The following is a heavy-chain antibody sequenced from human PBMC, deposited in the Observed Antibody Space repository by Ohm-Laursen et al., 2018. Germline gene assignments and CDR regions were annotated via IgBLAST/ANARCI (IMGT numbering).Heavy chain of an antibody. V-gene: IGHV3-30*18. J-gene: IGHJ4*02. D-gene: IGHD2-15*01. CDR2: ISYDGSNK. CDR3: AKDARIVVVVGTSFGLGY. CDR1: GFTFSSYG. Sequence: SLRLSCTASGFTFSSYGMHWVRQAPGKGLEWVAVISYDGSNKYYADSVKGRFTISRDNSKNTLYLQMNSLRAEDTAVYYCAKDARIVVVVGTSFGLGYWGQGTLVTVSS.